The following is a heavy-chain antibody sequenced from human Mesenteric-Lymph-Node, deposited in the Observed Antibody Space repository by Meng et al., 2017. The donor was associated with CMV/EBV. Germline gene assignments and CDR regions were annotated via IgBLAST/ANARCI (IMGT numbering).Heavy chain of an antibody. D-gene: IGHD1-1*01. J-gene: IGHJ3*01. CDR1: GFRMNSHY. CDR2: IFSGGTT. CDR3: ATWRQVDLQWNVLDL. V-gene: IGHV3-66*02. Sequence: GESLKISCAASGFRMNSHYMNWVRQAPGKGLEWVSVIFSGGTTYYADSVKGRFTISRDDSKNTLDLQMNSLRAEDTATYYCATWRQVDLQWNVLDLWGQGTMVTVSS.